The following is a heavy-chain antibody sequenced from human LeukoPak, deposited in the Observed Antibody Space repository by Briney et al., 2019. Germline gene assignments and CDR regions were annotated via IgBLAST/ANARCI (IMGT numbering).Heavy chain of an antibody. CDR2: IYYSGST. CDR1: GGSISSSSYY. CDR3: ATPPTGTVTQRGFDY. D-gene: IGHD4-17*01. V-gene: IGHV4-39*07. Sequence: PSETLSLTCTVSGGSISSSSYYWGWIRQPPGKGLEWIGSIYYSGSTYYNPSLKSRVTISVDTSKNQFSLKLSSVTAADTAVYYCATPPTGTVTQRGFDYWGQGTLVTVSS. J-gene: IGHJ4*02.